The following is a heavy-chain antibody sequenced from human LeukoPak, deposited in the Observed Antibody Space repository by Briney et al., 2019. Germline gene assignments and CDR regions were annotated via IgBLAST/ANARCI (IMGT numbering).Heavy chain of an antibody. CDR1: GFTFSSYS. D-gene: IGHD3-22*01. CDR2: ISSSSYI. J-gene: IGHJ4*02. CDR3: ATSSGYYEVADY. Sequence: PGRSLILSCAASGFTFSSYSMNWVRQAPGKGLEWVSSISSSSYIYYADSVKGRFTISRDNAKNSLYLQMNSLRAEDTAVYYCATSSGYYEVADYWGQGTLVTVSS. V-gene: IGHV3-21*01.